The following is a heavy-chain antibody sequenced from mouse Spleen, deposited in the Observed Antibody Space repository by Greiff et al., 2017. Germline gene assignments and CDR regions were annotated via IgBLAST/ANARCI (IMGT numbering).Heavy chain of an antibody. V-gene: IGHV1-55*01. J-gene: IGHJ4*01. Sequence: VQLQQSGAELVKPGASVKMSCKASGYTFTSYWITWVKQRPGQGLEWIGWIYPGDGSTKYNEKFKGKATLTADKPSSTAYMQLSSLTSENSAVYFCARSTAMDYWGQGTSVTVSS. CDR2: IYPGDGST. CDR1: GYTFTSYW. CDR3: ARSTAMDY.